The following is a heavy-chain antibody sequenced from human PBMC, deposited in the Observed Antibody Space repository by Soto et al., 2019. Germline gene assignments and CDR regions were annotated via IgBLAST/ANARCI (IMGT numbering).Heavy chain of an antibody. D-gene: IGHD6-19*01. CDR2: IYGGGTT. Sequence: EVQLVESGGGLIQPGGSLRLSCAASGFTVSSKYMTWVRQAPGKGLVWVSVIYGGGTTYYADSVKGRFTISRDNSKNTLYLQMNSLRAEDTAVYYCVQTTGWPGFDFWGQGTLVTVSS. V-gene: IGHV3-53*01. J-gene: IGHJ4*02. CDR3: VQTTGWPGFDF. CDR1: GFTVSSKY.